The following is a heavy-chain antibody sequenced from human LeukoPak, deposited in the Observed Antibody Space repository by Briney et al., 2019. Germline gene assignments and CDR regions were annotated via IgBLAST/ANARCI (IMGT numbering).Heavy chain of an antibody. CDR3: ARDFYQTHALDV. CDR1: GASMSSTNW. Sequence: SETLSLTCAVSGASMSSTNWWSWVRQPPGKGLEWIGEIYNTGSTKYNPSLESRVTISVDQSNNQFSVRLSSVTAADTAVYYCARDFYQTHALDVWGQGTLVTVSS. V-gene: IGHV4-4*02. J-gene: IGHJ3*01. D-gene: IGHD3-16*02. CDR2: IYNTGST.